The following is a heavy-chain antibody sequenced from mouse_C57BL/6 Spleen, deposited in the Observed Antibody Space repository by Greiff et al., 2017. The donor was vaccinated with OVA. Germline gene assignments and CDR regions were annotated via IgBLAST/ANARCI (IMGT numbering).Heavy chain of an antibody. CDR3: ARHGSSPYAMDY. CDR1: GYSITSGYY. D-gene: IGHD1-1*01. Sequence: EVQRVESGPGLVKPSQSLSLTCSVTGYSITSGYYWNWIRQFPGNKLEWMGYISYDGSNNYNPSLKNRISITRDTSKNQFFLKLNSVTTEDTATYYCARHGSSPYAMDYWGQGTSVTVSS. CDR2: ISYDGSN. V-gene: IGHV3-6*01. J-gene: IGHJ4*01.